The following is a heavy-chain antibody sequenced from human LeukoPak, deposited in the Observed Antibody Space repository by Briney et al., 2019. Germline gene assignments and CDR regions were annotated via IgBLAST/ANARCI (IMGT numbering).Heavy chain of an antibody. D-gene: IGHD1-1*01. Sequence: PSETLSLTCTVSGASISSFYWSWIRQPPGKGLEWIGYISYSGSTNYKPSLKSRVTISVDTSKNQFSLMLSSGTAADTAVYYCARAVQLERPPPLIGYYYMDVWGKGTTVTVSS. J-gene: IGHJ6*03. V-gene: IGHV4-59*01. CDR3: ARAVQLERPPPLIGYYYMDV. CDR2: ISYSGST. CDR1: GASISSFY.